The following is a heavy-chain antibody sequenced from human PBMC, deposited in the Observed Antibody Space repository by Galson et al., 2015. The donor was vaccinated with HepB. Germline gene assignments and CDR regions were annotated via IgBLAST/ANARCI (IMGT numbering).Heavy chain of an antibody. J-gene: IGHJ6*02. Sequence: SVKVSCKASGGTFSSYAISWVRQAPGQGLEWMGGIIPIFGTANYAQKFQGRVTITADESTSTAYMELSSLRSEDTAVYYCARGPATAVPHYYYGMDVWGQGTTVTVSS. CDR1: GGTFSSYA. D-gene: IGHD2-2*01. CDR2: IIPIFGTA. V-gene: IGHV1-69*13. CDR3: ARGPATAVPHYYYGMDV.